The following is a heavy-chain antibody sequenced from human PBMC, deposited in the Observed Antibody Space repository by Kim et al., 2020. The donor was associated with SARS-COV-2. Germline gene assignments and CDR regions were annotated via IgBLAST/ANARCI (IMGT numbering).Heavy chain of an antibody. V-gene: IGHV4-34*01. CDR3: ARGGRKYYDILTGGGMDV. CDR2: INHSGST. D-gene: IGHD3-9*01. CDR1: GGSFSGYY. Sequence: SETLSLTCAVYGGSFSGYYWSWIRQPPGKGLEWIGEINHSGSTNYNPSLKSRVTISVDTSKNQFSLKLSSVTAADTAVYYCARGGRKYYDILTGGGMDVWGQGTTVTVSS. J-gene: IGHJ6*02.